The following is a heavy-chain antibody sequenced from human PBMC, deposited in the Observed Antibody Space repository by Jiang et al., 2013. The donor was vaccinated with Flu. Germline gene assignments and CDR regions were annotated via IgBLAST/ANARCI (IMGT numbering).Heavy chain of an antibody. CDR1: GYTFTSYA. Sequence: SELKKPGASVKVSCKASGYTFTSYAMNWVRQAPGQGLEWMGWINTNTGNPTYAQGSTGRFVFSLDTSVSTAYLQICSLKAEDTAVYYCARDGFSGSYYYYGMDVWGQGTTVTVSS. V-gene: IGHV7-4-1*01. CDR3: ARDGFSGSYYYYGMDV. CDR2: INTNTGNP. J-gene: IGHJ6*02. D-gene: IGHD1-26*01.